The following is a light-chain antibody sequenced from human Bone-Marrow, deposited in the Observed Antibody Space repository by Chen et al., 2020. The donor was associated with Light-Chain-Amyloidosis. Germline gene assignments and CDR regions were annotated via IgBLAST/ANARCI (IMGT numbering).Light chain of an antibody. Sequence: QSALTQPASVSGSPGQSITISCTGTSGAVGTYNYVSWYQQHPGKAPKVMIYAVSTRPSGVSNRFSGSKSGNTASLTISGLQAEDEADYYCSSFTSSSSYVFGPGTKVTVL. J-gene: IGLJ1*01. CDR2: AVS. V-gene: IGLV2-14*01. CDR1: SGAVGTYNY. CDR3: SSFTSSSSYV.